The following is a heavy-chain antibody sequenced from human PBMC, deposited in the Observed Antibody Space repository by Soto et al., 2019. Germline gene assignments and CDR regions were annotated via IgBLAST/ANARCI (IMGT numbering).Heavy chain of an antibody. J-gene: IGHJ5*02. D-gene: IGHD2-21*01. CDR1: GGSISSGGYY. V-gene: IGHV4-31*03. Sequence: SETLSLTCTVSGGSISSGGYYWSWIRQHPGKGLEWIGYIYYSGSTYYNPSLKSRVTISVDTSKNQFSLKLSSVTAADTAVYYFARFCVPPLNGFDPWGQGTLVTVSS. CDR3: ARFCVPPLNGFDP. CDR2: IYYSGST.